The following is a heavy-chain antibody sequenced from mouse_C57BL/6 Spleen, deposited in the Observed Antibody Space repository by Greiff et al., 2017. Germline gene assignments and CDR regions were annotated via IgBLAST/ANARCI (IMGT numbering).Heavy chain of an antibody. J-gene: IGHJ2*01. Sequence: VQLQESGAELVRPGTSVKVSCKASGYAFTNYLIEWVKQRPGQGLEWIGVINPGSGGTNYNEKFKGKATLTADKSSSTAYMQLSSLTSEDSAVYFCARVPSINTVVATEDYWGQGTTLTVSS. CDR3: ARVPSINTVVATEDY. CDR2: INPGSGGT. V-gene: IGHV1-54*01. D-gene: IGHD1-1*01. CDR1: GYAFTNYL.